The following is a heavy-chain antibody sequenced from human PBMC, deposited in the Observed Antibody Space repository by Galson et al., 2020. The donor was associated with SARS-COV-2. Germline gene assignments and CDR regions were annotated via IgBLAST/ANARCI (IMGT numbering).Heavy chain of an antibody. Sequence: GESLKISCTASGFTFSSYAIHWVRQAPGKGLEWVAVISYDGGDKHYADSVKGRFTISRDNSKSTLFLQMNSLRAEDTAAYYCAREGTVTTRSYNWLDPWGQGTLVTVSS. J-gene: IGHJ5*02. V-gene: IGHV3-30*04. CDR2: ISYDGGDK. CDR3: AREGTVTTRSYNWLDP. CDR1: GFTFSSYA. D-gene: IGHD4-4*01.